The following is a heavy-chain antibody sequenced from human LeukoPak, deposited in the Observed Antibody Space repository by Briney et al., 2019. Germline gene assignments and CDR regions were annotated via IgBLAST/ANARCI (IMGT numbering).Heavy chain of an antibody. CDR2: IWCDGGKK. V-gene: IGHV3-33*01. D-gene: IGHD2-15*01. CDR3: ARGYCSVTACDLDY. Sequence: PGGSLRLSCAASGFIFDAYGMHCVRQAPGKGLEWVAVIWCDGGKKYYADSVKGRFTISRDNSKNTLYLQMNSLRAEDTSVYYFARGYCSVTACDLDYWGQGTLVTVSS. J-gene: IGHJ4*02. CDR1: GFIFDAYG.